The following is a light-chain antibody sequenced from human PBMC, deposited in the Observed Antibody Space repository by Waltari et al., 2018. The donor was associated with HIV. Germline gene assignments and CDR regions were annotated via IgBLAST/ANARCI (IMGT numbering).Light chain of an antibody. CDR3: QSYDISLSGWV. J-gene: IGLJ2*01. CDR2: NNT. V-gene: IGLV1-40*01. CDR1: SSNIGARFD. Sequence: QSVLTQPPSVSGAPGQRVPLSCTGTSSNIGARFDVHWYQQLPGTVPKVLIYNNTDRPSGVPDRFAGSKSATSASLAITGLQAEDEANYYCQSYDISLSGWVFGGGTKLTVL.